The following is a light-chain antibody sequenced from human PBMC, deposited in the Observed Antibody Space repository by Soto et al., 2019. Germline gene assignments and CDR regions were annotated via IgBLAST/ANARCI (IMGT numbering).Light chain of an antibody. CDR1: SSDVGSYNL. Sequence: QSALTQPDSVSGSPGQSITISCTGTSSDVGSYNLVSWYQQHPGKAPKLMIYEGNKRPSKISNRFSGSKSGNTASLTISGLHAEDEADYYCCSYAGSSTFVWVFGGGTKLTVL. CDR3: CSYAGSSTFVWV. CDR2: EGN. V-gene: IGLV2-23*03. J-gene: IGLJ3*02.